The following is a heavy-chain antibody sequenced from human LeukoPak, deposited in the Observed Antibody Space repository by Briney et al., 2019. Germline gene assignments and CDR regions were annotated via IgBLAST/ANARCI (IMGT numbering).Heavy chain of an antibody. V-gene: IGHV3-7*03. Sequence: PGGSLRLSCAASGFTFSSYAMHWVRQAPGKGLEWVANIKQDGSEKYYVDSVKGRFTISRDNAKKSLYLQMNSLRAEDTAVYYCARDKSVGATPFDYWGQGTLVTVSS. D-gene: IGHD1-26*01. CDR1: GFTFSSYA. CDR3: ARDKSVGATPFDY. J-gene: IGHJ4*02. CDR2: IKQDGSEK.